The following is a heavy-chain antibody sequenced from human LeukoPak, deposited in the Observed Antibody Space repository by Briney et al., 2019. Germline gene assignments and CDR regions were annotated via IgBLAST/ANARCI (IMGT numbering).Heavy chain of an antibody. V-gene: IGHV3-23*01. J-gene: IGHJ4*02. CDR2: ISGSGGST. CDR1: GFTFSSYA. Sequence: GGSLRLPCAASGFTFSSYAMSWVRQAPGKGLEWVSAISGSGGSTYYADSVKGRFTISRDNSKNTLYLQMNSLRAEDTAVYYCAKAWSMIVVVSDYWGQGTLVTVSS. CDR3: AKAWSMIVVVSDY. D-gene: IGHD3-22*01.